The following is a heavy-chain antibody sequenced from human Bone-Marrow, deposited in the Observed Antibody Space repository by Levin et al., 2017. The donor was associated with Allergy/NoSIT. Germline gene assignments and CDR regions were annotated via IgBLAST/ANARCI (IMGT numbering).Heavy chain of an antibody. CDR2: ISSSGSTI. CDR1: GFTFSDYY. CDR3: ARDRGYYYDSSGYRRYYDDYGMDV. J-gene: IGHJ6*02. V-gene: IGHV3-11*01. D-gene: IGHD3-22*01. Sequence: GESLKISCAASGFTFSDYYMSWIRQAPGKGLEWVSYISSSGSTIYYADSVKGRFTISRDNAKNSLYLQMNSLRAEDTAVYYCARDRGYYYDSSGYRRYYDDYGMDVWGQGTTVTVSS.